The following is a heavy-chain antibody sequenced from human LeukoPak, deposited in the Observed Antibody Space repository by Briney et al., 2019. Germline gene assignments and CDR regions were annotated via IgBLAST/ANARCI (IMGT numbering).Heavy chain of an antibody. CDR2: INPNSGGT. Sequence: GASVKVSCKASGYTFTGYYMHWVRQAPGQGREWMGWINPNSGGTNYAQKFQGRVTMTRDTSISTAYMELSRLRSDDTAVYHCAREGWEEYQLGSWGQGTLVTVSS. CDR1: GYTFTGYY. J-gene: IGHJ5*02. V-gene: IGHV1-2*02. D-gene: IGHD2-2*01. CDR3: AREGWEEYQLGS.